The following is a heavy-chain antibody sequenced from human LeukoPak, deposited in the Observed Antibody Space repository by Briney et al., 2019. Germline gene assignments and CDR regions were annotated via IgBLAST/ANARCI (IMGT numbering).Heavy chain of an antibody. Sequence: SETLSLTCAVYGESFSGYYWSWIRQPPGEGLEWIGQIHHSGSTSYSPSLKSRVTISVDTSMHQFSLKLSSVTAADTAVYYCARHGIGLGSGTNFDYWGQGTLVTVSS. D-gene: IGHD3-10*01. CDR1: GESFSGYY. CDR3: ARHGIGLGSGTNFDY. CDR2: IHHSGST. J-gene: IGHJ4*02. V-gene: IGHV4-34*01.